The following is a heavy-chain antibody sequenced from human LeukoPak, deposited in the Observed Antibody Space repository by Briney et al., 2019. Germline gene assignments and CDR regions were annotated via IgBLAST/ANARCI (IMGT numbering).Heavy chain of an antibody. Sequence: SETLSLTCAVYGGSFSGYYWSWVRQPPGKGLEWIGEISHRGSTNYNPSPKSRVTISVDTSKNQFPLRLSSVTAADTSLFYCAREVAALRGAFDIWGQGTMVTVSS. V-gene: IGHV4-34*01. CDR1: GGSFSGYY. CDR3: AREVAALRGAFDI. CDR2: ISHRGST. J-gene: IGHJ3*02. D-gene: IGHD2-15*01.